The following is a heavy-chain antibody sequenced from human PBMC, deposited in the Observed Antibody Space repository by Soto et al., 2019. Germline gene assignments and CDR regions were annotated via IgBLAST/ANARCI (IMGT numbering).Heavy chain of an antibody. V-gene: IGHV3-48*02. CDR2: INPGSTTR. CDR1: GLTFTTYN. J-gene: IGHJ4*02. Sequence: GGSLRLSCAVSGLTFTTYNFNWVRQAPGKGLEWISFINPGSTTRHYADSVKGRFTISRDNAKNSLYLQMDSLTDADAAVYYCVRAWKGKSYGYFYWGQGTLVTVSS. CDR3: VRAWKGKSYGYFY. D-gene: IGHD3-16*01.